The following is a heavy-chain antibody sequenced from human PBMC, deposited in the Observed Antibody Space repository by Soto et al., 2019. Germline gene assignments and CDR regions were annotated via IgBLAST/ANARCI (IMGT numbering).Heavy chain of an antibody. CDR2: ILYSGTT. J-gene: IGHJ4*02. D-gene: IGHD2-8*01. V-gene: IGHV4-30-4*01. Sequence: PSETLSLTCTVSGGSTSSGDYYWSWIRQPPGKGLEWIGYILYSGTTNYNPSLESRLTISVDTSKNQFSLKLTSVTAADTAVYYCARNGALDYWGRGTLVTVSS. CDR3: ARNGALDY. CDR1: GGSTSSGDYY.